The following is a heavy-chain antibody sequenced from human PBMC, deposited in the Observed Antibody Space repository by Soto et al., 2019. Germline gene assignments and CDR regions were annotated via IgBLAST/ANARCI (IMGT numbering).Heavy chain of an antibody. CDR1: GFTFRSSS. CDR3: ADTRYRTGLYGPGAFDI. V-gene: IGHV3-21*01. Sequence: EVQLVESGGGLVKPGGSLRLSCAASGFTFRSSSMNWVRQASGQGLEWVSSITSGRSYIYYADSVKGRFTISRENAKHSLHLQMNSRRAEATAIYYCADTRYRTGLYGPGAFDIWGQGPMVTVSS. J-gene: IGHJ3*02. CDR2: ITSGRSYI. D-gene: IGHD6-19*01.